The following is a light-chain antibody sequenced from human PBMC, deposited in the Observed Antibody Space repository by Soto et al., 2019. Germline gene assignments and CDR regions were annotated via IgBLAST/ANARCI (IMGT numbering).Light chain of an antibody. Sequence: QSALTQPASVSGSPGQSITISCTGTSSDVGGYNLVSWYQHHPGKAPKLMIYEVTLRPSGVPDRFSGSKSGNTASLTVSGLQADDEADYYCSAYAGSNTFVFGPGTKLTVL. CDR3: SAYAGSNTFV. CDR2: EVT. V-gene: IGLV2-8*01. J-gene: IGLJ1*01. CDR1: SSDVGGYNL.